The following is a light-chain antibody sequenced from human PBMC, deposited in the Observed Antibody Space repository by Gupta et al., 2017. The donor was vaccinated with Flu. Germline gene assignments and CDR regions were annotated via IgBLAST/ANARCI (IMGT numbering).Light chain of an antibody. CDR1: RGISSC. CDR3: QHRNSSPFP. CDR2: GAS. J-gene: IGKJ3*01. Sequence: PSFMSASLGDSVTSTCRASRGISSCLDWCQQKPGKAPKLLIYGASTRQSGVPSRFSGSGYGTEFTLTISSRQPEDFATYYCQHRNSSPFPFGHGTKLDIK. V-gene: IGKV1-9*01.